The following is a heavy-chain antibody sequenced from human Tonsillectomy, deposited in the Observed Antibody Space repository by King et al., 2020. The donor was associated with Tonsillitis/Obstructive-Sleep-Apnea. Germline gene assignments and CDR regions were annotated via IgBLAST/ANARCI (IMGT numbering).Heavy chain of an antibody. D-gene: IGHD2-15*01. Sequence: VQLQQWGAGLLKPSETLSLTCAVYGGSFSGYYWSWIRQPPGKGLEWIGEINHSGRTNYNPSLKSRVTISVDTSKNQFSLKLSSVTAADTAVYYCARCSGGSCYADYWGQGTLVTVSS. CDR1: GGSFSGYY. CDR3: ARCSGGSCYADY. CDR2: INHSGRT. J-gene: IGHJ4*02. V-gene: IGHV4-34*01.